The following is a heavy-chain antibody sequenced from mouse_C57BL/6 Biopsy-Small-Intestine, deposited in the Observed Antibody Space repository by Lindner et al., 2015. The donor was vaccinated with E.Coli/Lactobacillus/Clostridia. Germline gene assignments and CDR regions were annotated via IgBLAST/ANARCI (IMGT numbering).Heavy chain of an antibody. CDR2: INPDYGTT. D-gene: IGHD1-1*01. CDR3: ARNDYYGSNYGWFAY. V-gene: IGHV1-39*01. J-gene: IGHJ3*01. Sequence: VQLQESGPELVKPGASVKMSCKASGYSFTDYNMNWVKQSNGKSLEWIGVINPDYGTTNYNQKFKGKATLTVDQSSSTASMRLNGLTSDDSAVYYCARNDYYGSNYGWFAYWGHGTLVTVSA. CDR1: GYSFTDYN.